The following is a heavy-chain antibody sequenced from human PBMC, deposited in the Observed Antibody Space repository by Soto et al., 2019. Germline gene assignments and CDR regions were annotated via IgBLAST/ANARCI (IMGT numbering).Heavy chain of an antibody. Sequence: GGSLRLYCAASGVTFSDYAMSWVRQAPGKGVEWVSGIRARGDNIFYADSVEGRFSISRDNSRNILYLQMNSLRAEDTALYYCAREAPMDVWGQGTTVTVSS. J-gene: IGHJ6*02. V-gene: IGHV3-23*01. CDR3: AREAPMDV. CDR1: GVTFSDYA. CDR2: IRARGDNI.